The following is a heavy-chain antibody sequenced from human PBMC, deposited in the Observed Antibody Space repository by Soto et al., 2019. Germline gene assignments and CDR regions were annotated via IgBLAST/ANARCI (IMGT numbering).Heavy chain of an antibody. V-gene: IGHV4-61*08. CDR2: ISYSGST. J-gene: IGHJ4*02. CDR3: ARVTFLIVGSVFSTPFDF. CDR1: CASVISGGFS. Sequence: KTSETLSLTCTFACASVISGGFSWSWIRQPPGKGLEWIGSISYSGSTTYYPSLRSRVTISVDTSKNQFSLRLNSVTAADTAIYFCARVTFLIVGSVFSTPFDFWGQGTLVTVSS. D-gene: IGHD1-26*01.